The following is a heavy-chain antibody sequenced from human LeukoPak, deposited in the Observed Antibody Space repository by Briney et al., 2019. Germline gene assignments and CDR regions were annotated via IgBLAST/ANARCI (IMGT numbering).Heavy chain of an antibody. Sequence: SETMSLTCTVSGGSISSYYWSWIRQPAGKGLEWIGRIYTSGSTNYNPSLKSRVTMSVDTSKNQFSLNLYSVTAADTAVYYCACHSGWSGPSEWGQGTLVTVSS. CDR1: GGSISSYY. V-gene: IGHV4-4*07. J-gene: IGHJ4*02. CDR2: IYTSGST. CDR3: ACHSGWSGPSE. D-gene: IGHD6-19*01.